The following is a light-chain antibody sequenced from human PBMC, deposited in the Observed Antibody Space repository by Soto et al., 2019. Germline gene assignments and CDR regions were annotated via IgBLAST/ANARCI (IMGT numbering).Light chain of an antibody. Sequence: AIQMTQSPSSLSASVGDRVTITCRASQGISHYLGWYQQKPGKAPKLLIYAASSLQSGVPSRFSGSGSGTDFTLTFSSLQPEDFATYYCLQDYNYPLTFGGGTKVEIK. V-gene: IGKV1-6*01. CDR3: LQDYNYPLT. CDR2: AAS. J-gene: IGKJ4*01. CDR1: QGISHY.